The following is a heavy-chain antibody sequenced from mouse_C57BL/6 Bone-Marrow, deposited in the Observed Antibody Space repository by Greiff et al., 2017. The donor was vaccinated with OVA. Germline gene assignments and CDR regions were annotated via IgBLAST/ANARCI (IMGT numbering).Heavy chain of an antibody. Sequence: QVQLQQPGAELVRPGSSVKLSCKASGYTFTSYWMHWVKQRPIQGLEWIGNIDPSDSETHYNQKFKDKATLTVDKSSSTAYMQLSSLTSEDSAVYYCAREDTTVVDSFFVYWGQGTTLTVSS. CDR3: AREDTTVVDSFFVY. CDR1: GYTFTSYW. D-gene: IGHD1-1*01. J-gene: IGHJ2*01. CDR2: IDPSDSET. V-gene: IGHV1-52*01.